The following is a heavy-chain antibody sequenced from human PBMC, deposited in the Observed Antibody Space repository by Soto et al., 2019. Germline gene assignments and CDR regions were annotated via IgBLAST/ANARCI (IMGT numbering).Heavy chain of an antibody. D-gene: IGHD6-13*01. CDR2: IYHTGAT. J-gene: IGHJ4*02. Sequence: PSETLSLTCTVSGGSIRSSYWSWVRQPPGKGLEWIGYIYHTGATNSNPSLKSRVTISADTSKNPLSLKVVSVTPSDTAVYFCARDMSGGSSWYEFDSWGPGTLVTLSS. CDR3: ARDMSGGSSWYEFDS. V-gene: IGHV4-59*01. CDR1: GGSIRSSY.